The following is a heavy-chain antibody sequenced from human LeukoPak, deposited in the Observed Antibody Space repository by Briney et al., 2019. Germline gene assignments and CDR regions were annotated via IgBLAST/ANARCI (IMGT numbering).Heavy chain of an antibody. Sequence: GASVKVSCKASGYTFTNYYAHWVRQAPGQGLEWMGWINPNTGGTNYAQKFQGRVTMTKDTSTNAAYMELNKLTSDDTAVYYCGRGNKSFDPWGQGTLVTVSS. V-gene: IGHV1-2*02. J-gene: IGHJ5*02. CDR3: GRGNKSFDP. CDR2: INPNTGGT. CDR1: GYTFTNYY.